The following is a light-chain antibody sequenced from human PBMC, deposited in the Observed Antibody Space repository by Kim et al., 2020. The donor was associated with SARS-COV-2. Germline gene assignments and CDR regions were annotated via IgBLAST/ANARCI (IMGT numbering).Light chain of an antibody. J-gene: IGKJ4*01. V-gene: IGKV1-33*01. Sequence: ASVGDRVTFTCQASQDIRRYLNWYQQKPGKAPKLLIYDASNLGPEVPSRFSGSGSGTDFTFTISNLQPEDIATYYCQQYYNLPLTFGGGTKVDIK. CDR2: DAS. CDR1: QDIRRY. CDR3: QQYYNLPLT.